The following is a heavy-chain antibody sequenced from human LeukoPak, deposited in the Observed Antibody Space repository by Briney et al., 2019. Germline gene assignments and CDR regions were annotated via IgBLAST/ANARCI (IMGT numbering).Heavy chain of an antibody. V-gene: IGHV4-39*01. Sequence: PSETLSLTCTVSGGSISSSSYYWGWIRQPPGKGLEWIGSIYYSGSTYYNPSLKSRVTISVDTSKNQFSLKLSSVTAADTAVYYCARLLRIAVAGVDYRGQGTLVTVSS. CDR2: IYYSGST. D-gene: IGHD6-19*01. J-gene: IGHJ4*02. CDR3: ARLLRIAVAGVDY. CDR1: GGSISSSSYY.